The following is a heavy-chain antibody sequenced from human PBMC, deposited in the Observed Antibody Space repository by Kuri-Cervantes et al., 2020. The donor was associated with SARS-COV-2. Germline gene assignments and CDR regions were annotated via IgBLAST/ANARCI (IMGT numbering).Heavy chain of an antibody. Sequence: GESLKISCAASGFNFDNYALYWVRQAPGKGLEWVASMSGSGHNIQHADSLKGRFTISRDNFRNTVFLEMNSLRVDDTAVYYCARDADVNYPPDDFDYWGQGTLVTVSS. D-gene: IGHD2-2*01. J-gene: IGHJ4*02. CDR3: ARDADVNYPPDDFDY. CDR2: MSGSGHNI. V-gene: IGHV3-23*01. CDR1: GFNFDNYA.